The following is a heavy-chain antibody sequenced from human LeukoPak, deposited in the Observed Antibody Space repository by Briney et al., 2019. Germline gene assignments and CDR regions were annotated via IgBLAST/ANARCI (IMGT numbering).Heavy chain of an antibody. V-gene: IGHV3-30-3*01. Sequence: GGSLRLSCAASGFTFSSYAMHWVRQAPGKGLEWVAVISYDGSNKYYADSVKGRFTISRDNSKNTLYLQMNSLRAKDTAVYYCARVKQQLVTEYFQHWGQGTLVTVSS. CDR1: GFTFSSYA. CDR3: ARVKQQLVTEYFQH. CDR2: ISYDGSNK. J-gene: IGHJ1*01. D-gene: IGHD6-13*01.